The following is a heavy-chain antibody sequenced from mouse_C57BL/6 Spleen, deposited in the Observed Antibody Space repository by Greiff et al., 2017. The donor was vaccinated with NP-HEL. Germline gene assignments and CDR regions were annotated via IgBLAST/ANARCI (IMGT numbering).Heavy chain of an antibody. CDR3: ARGAGTDAWFAY. CDR1: GFTFSSYA. Sequence: EVKLVESGGGLVKPGGSLKLSCAASGFTFSSYAMSWVRQTPEKRLEWVATISDGGSYTYYPDNVKGRFTISRDNAKNNLYLQMSHLKSEDTAMYYCARGAGTDAWFAYWGQGTLVTVSA. J-gene: IGHJ3*01. V-gene: IGHV5-4*03. CDR2: ISDGGSYT. D-gene: IGHD4-1*01.